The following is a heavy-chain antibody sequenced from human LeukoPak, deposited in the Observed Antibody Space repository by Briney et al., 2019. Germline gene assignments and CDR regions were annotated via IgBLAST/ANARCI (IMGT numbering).Heavy chain of an antibody. CDR2: ISYDGSNK. CDR3: AGPWGSYWFDAFDI. Sequence: GGSLRLSCAASGFTFSSYAMHWVRQAPGKGLEWVAIISYDGSNKYYADSVKGRFTISRDNSKNTVYLQMNNLRAEDTAVYYCAGPWGSYWFDAFDIWGQGTMVTVSS. D-gene: IGHD3-16*01. CDR1: GFTFSSYA. J-gene: IGHJ3*02. V-gene: IGHV3-30*14.